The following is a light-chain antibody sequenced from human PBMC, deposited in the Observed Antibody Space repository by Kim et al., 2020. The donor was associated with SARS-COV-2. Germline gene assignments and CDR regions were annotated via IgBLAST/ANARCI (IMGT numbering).Light chain of an antibody. Sequence: SYELTQPPSVSVSPGQTASITCAGDKLGDKYACWYQQKPGQSPVLVIYQDSKRPLGIPERFSGSNSGNTANLTISGTQAMDEADYYGQAWDSSTWVFGGG. CDR3: QAWDSSTWV. CDR2: QDS. CDR1: KLGDKY. J-gene: IGLJ3*02. V-gene: IGLV3-1*01.